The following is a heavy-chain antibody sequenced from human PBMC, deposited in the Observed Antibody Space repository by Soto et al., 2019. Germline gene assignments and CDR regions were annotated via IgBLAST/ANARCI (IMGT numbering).Heavy chain of an antibody. CDR1: GFSFSDYG. CDR3: ARRRSTVTTAWFYHAMDV. Sequence: QVQLVESGGGVVQPGTSLRLYCAASGFSFSDYGMHWVRQAPGKGLEWVAVIWFDGSNKYYAESVKGRFTISRDNSKNTVDLQMDRLRADDKAVYYCARRRSTVTTAWFYHAMDVWGQGTTVTVSS. D-gene: IGHD4-17*01. J-gene: IGHJ6*02. V-gene: IGHV3-33*01. CDR2: IWFDGSNK.